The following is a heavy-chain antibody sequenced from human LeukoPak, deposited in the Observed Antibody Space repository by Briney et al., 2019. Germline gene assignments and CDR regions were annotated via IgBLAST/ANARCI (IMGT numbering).Heavy chain of an antibody. CDR3: ARETAHYYDTSRGWFDP. D-gene: IGHD3-22*01. CDR1: GGSISSSNW. CDR2: IYHSGTT. V-gene: IGHV4-4*02. Sequence: PSETLSLTCAVSGGSISSSNWWSWVRQPPGKGLEWIGEIYHSGTTNYNPSLKSRVTISVDTSKNQFSLKLSSVTAADTAVYYCARETAHYYDTSRGWFDPWGQGTLVTVSS. J-gene: IGHJ5*02.